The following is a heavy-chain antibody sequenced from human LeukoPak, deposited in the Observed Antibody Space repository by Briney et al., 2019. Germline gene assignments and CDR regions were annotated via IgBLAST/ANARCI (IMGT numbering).Heavy chain of an antibody. CDR3: ARGGYSYGLTFDL. J-gene: IGHJ4*02. D-gene: IGHD5-18*01. CDR2: IYSGGST. V-gene: IGHV3-66*02. CDR1: GFPVSSNY. Sequence: GALRLSCAASGFPVSSNYMSWVRQAPGKGLEWVSVIYSGGSTDYADSVKGRFTISRDNSKNTVYLQMNSLRAEDTAVYFCARGGYSYGLTFDLWGQGTLVTVSS.